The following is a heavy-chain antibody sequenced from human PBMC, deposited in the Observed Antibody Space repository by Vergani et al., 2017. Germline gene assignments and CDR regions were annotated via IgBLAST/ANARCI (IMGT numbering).Heavy chain of an antibody. CDR2: IYYIGST. CDR3: ARVVSGWYPNYYYMDV. V-gene: IGHV4-59*11. J-gene: IGHJ6*03. D-gene: IGHD6-19*01. Sequence: QVQLPESGPGLVKPSETLSLTCTVSGGSLSSHYWSWIRQPPGKGLEWIGYIYYIGSTHYNPSLKSRVTISVATSKNKFSLKLSSVTAADTAVYYCARVVSGWYPNYYYMDVWGKGTTVTVSS. CDR1: GGSLSSHY.